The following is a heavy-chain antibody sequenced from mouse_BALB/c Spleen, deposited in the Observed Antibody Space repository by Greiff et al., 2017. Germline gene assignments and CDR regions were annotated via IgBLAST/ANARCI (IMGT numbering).Heavy chain of an antibody. J-gene: IGHJ4*01. D-gene: IGHD4-1*01. CDR1: GFTFSSFG. CDR2: ISSGSSTI. V-gene: IGHV5-17*02. Sequence: VQLMESGGGLVQPGGSRTLSCAASGFTFSSFGMHWVRQAPEKGLEWLAYISSGSSTIYYADTVKGRITISSDNPKNTLFLQMTSLRSEDTAMYYCASRSWEGAMDYWGQGTSVTVSS. CDR3: ASRSWEGAMDY.